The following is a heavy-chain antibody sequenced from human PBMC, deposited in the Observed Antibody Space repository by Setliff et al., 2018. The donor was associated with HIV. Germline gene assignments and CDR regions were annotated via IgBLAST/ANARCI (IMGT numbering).Heavy chain of an antibody. Sequence: PGGSLRLSCAASGFTFDDFAMHWVRQAPGKGLEWVSGITWNSGSIGYADSVKGRFTISRDNAKNSLYVQMNSLRAEDTALYYCAKGGYYYDSSGGFDAFDIWGQGTMVTVSS. D-gene: IGHD3-22*01. V-gene: IGHV3-9*01. CDR1: GFTFDDFA. J-gene: IGHJ3*02. CDR3: AKGGYYYDSSGGFDAFDI. CDR2: ITWNSGSI.